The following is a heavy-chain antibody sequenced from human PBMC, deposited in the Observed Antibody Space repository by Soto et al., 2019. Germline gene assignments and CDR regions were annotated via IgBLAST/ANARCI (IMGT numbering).Heavy chain of an antibody. J-gene: IGHJ3*02. D-gene: IGHD2-15*01. CDR1: GFNFSSYA. V-gene: IGHV3-23*01. CDR2: ISGSGGST. CDR3: AKDARGPYCSGGSCYWEDAFDI. Sequence: GGSLRLSCAVSGFNFSSYAMGWVRQAPGKGLEWVSAISGSGGSTYYADSVKGRFTISRDNSKNTLYLQMNSLRAEDTAVYYCAKDARGPYCSGGSCYWEDAFDIWGQGTMVTVSS.